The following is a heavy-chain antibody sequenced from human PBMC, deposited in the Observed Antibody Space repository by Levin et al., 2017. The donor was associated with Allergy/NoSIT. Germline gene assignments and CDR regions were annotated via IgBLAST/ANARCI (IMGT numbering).Heavy chain of an antibody. Sequence: GESLKISCKASGYTFTDYYMHWVRQAPGQGLEWMGWINPNSGHTNYAQKFQGRVTMTRDTSTTTAYMELSRLRSDDTADYYCAKDSAYSCWYHVDFDHWGQGTLVTVSS. V-gene: IGHV1-2*02. CDR1: GYTFTDYY. CDR2: INPNSGHT. D-gene: IGHD6-19*01. J-gene: IGHJ4*02. CDR3: AKDSAYSCWYHVDFDH.